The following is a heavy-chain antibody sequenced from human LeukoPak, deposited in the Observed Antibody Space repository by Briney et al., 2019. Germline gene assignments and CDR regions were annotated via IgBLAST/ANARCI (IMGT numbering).Heavy chain of an antibody. V-gene: IGHV4-39*07. Sequence: SETLSLTCTVSGGSISSSSYYWGWIRQPPGKGLEWIGSIYYSGSTYYNPSLKSRVTISVDTSKNQFSQKLSSVTAADTAVYYCASTTTSMYSSSWRGGGYFQHWGQGTLVTVSS. CDR3: ASTTTSMYSSSWRGGGYFQH. J-gene: IGHJ1*01. CDR1: GGSISSSSYY. CDR2: IYYSGST. D-gene: IGHD6-13*01.